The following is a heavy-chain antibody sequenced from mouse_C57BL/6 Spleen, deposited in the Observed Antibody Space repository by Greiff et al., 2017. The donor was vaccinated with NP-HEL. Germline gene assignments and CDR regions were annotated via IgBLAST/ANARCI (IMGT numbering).Heavy chain of an antibody. CDR3: ERGARQLIMAYAMDY. V-gene: IGHV10-1*01. D-gene: IGHD3-2*02. Sequence: EVKLMESGGGLVQPKGSLKLSCAASGFSFNTYAMNWVRQAPGKGLEWVARIRSKSNNYATYYADSVKDRFTISRDDSESMLYLQMNNLKTEDTAMYYCERGARQLIMAYAMDYWGQGTSVTVSS. J-gene: IGHJ4*01. CDR1: GFSFNTYA. CDR2: IRSKSNNYAT.